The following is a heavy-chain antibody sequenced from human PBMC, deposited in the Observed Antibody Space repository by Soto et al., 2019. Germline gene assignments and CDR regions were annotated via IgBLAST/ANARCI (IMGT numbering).Heavy chain of an antibody. CDR2: ISSSGGST. CDR1: GFTFSSYA. Sequence: EVQLLESGGDLIQPGGSLRLSCAASGFTFSSYAMSWVRQAPGKGLGWVSAISSSGGSTFYADSVKGRFTISRDNSRNTLYLQMNSLLAEHPAVYYCPQFQPFTQPRPYFDYWGQGTLVTVSS. CDR3: PQFQPFTQPRPYFDY. J-gene: IGHJ4*02. V-gene: IGHV3-23*01.